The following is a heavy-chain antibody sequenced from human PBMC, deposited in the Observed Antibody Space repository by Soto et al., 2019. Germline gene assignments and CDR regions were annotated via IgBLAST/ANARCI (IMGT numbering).Heavy chain of an antibody. D-gene: IGHD2-8*01. J-gene: IGHJ5*02. Sequence: ASVKVSCVASGYTFTSYAVHCVRATPGRRLGWMGGINAGNGNTKSSQKFQVTVTITRDTSASTAYMELSSLRSEDTAVYYCARDRRRGTKGVCSLGWLDPWGQGTLVTVSS. CDR1: GYTFTSYA. V-gene: IGHV1-3*01. CDR2: INAGNGNT. CDR3: ARDRRRGTKGVCSLGWLDP.